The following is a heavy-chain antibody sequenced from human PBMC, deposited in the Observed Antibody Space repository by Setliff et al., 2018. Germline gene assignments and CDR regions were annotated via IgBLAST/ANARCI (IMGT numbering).Heavy chain of an antibody. CDR1: GYTFTNFG. CDR2: INNYNFNT. D-gene: IGHD3-9*01. CDR3: ARDILLVEGVSVTGCWFDP. V-gene: IGHV1-18*01. J-gene: IGHJ5*02. Sequence: GASVKVSCKASGYTFTNFGITWVRQAPGQGLEWMGWINNYNFNTNYAQKLQGRVTMAIDTSTSTAYMELRSLRFDDTAVYYCARDILLVEGVSVTGCWFDPWGQGALVTVSS.